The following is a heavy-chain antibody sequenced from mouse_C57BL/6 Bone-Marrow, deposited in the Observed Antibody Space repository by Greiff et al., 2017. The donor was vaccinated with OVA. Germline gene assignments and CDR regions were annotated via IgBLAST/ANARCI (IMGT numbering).Heavy chain of an antibody. Sequence: EVMLVESGGGLVQPGGSLKLSCAASGFTFSDYYMYWVRQTPEKRLEWVAYISNGGGSTYYPDTVKGRFTISRDNAKNTLYLQMSRLKSEDTAMYYGARPFTTVGEIPFAYWGQGTLVTVSA. J-gene: IGHJ3*01. CDR3: ARPFTTVGEIPFAY. CDR1: GFTFSDYY. D-gene: IGHD1-1*01. CDR2: ISNGGGST. V-gene: IGHV5-12*01.